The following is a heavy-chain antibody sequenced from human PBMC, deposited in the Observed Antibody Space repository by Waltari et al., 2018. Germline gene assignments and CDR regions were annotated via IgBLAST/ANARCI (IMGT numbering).Heavy chain of an antibody. CDR2: INHSGST. CDR1: GGSFSGYY. J-gene: IGHJ5*02. CDR3: ARGRGSSSPLAEAWFDP. D-gene: IGHD6-13*01. Sequence: QVQLQPWGAGLLKPSETLSLTCAVYGGSFSGYYWSWIRQPPGKGLEWIGEINHSGSTNYNPSLKSRVTISVDTSKNQFSLKLSSVTAADTAVYYCARGRGSSSPLAEAWFDPWGQGTLVTVSS. V-gene: IGHV4-34*01.